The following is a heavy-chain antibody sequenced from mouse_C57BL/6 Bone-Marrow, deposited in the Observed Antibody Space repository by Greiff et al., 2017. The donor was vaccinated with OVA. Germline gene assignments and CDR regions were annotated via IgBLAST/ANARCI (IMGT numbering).Heavy chain of an antibody. J-gene: IGHJ3*01. CDR2: ISYDGSN. CDR3: ARERLGMGRSFAY. Sequence: EVQRVESGPGLVKPSQSLSLTCSVTGYSITSGYYWNWIRQFPGNKLEWMGYISYDGSNNYNPSLKNRISITRDTSKNQFFLKLNSVTTEDTATYYCARERLGMGRSFAYWGQGTLVTVSA. V-gene: IGHV3-6*01. D-gene: IGHD4-1*01. CDR1: GYSITSGYY.